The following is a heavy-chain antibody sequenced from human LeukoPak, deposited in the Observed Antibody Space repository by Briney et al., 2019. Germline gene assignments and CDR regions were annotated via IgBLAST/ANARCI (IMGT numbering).Heavy chain of an antibody. CDR2: ISGSGGST. J-gene: IGHJ5*02. CDR3: AGGPAAYNWFDP. Sequence: GGSLRLSCAASGFTFSSYAMSWVRQAPGKGLEWVSAISGSGGSTYYADSVKGRFTISRDNSKNTLHLQMNSLRAGDTAVYYCAGGPAAYNWFDPWGQGTLVTVSS. D-gene: IGHD2-2*01. V-gene: IGHV3-23*01. CDR1: GFTFSSYA.